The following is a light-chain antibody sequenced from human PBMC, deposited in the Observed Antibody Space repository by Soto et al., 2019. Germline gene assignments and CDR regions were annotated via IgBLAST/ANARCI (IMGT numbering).Light chain of an antibody. CDR3: QHYHSQSIT. J-gene: IGKJ4*01. Sequence: DLLLIQSPATLSASVGDRITITCRASENIFKFLAWYQQRSGSAPNLLIYAASDLEKGVPSRFSGRGSGTEFTLTIDNLQPNDSATYFCQHYHSQSITFGGGTQVDVK. V-gene: IGKV1-5*01. CDR1: ENIFKF. CDR2: AAS.